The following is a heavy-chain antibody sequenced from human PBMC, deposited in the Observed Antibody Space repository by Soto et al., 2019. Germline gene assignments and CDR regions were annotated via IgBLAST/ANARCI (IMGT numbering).Heavy chain of an antibody. CDR1: GGSISSSSYY. Sequence: SETLSLTCTVSGGSISSSSYYWGWIRQPPGKGLEWIGSIYYSGSTYYNPSLKSRVTISVDTSKNQFSLKLSSVTAADTAVYYCARHMSAYATYYYYGMDVWGQGTTVTVSS. CDR3: ARHMSAYATYYYYGMDV. V-gene: IGHV4-39*01. CDR2: IYYSGST. J-gene: IGHJ6*02. D-gene: IGHD2-2*01.